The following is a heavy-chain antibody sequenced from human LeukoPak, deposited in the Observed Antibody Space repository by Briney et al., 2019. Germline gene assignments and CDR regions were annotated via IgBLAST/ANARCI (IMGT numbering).Heavy chain of an antibody. CDR3: ARDWVDTAMVTVGAFDI. Sequence: QPGRSLRLPCAASGFTFSSYGMHWVRQAPGKGLEWVAVIWYDGSNKYYADSVMGRFTISRGNSKNTLYLQMNSLRAEDTAVYYCARDWVDTAMVTVGAFDIWGQGTMVTVSS. J-gene: IGHJ3*02. D-gene: IGHD5-18*01. V-gene: IGHV3-33*01. CDR2: IWYDGSNK. CDR1: GFTFSSYG.